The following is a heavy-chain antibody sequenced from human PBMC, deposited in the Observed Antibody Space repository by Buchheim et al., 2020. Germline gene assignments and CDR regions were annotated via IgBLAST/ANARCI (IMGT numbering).Heavy chain of an antibody. Sequence: EVQLLESGGGLVQPGGSLRLSCAASGFTFSSYAMSWVRQAPGKGLEWVSAISGSGGSTYYADSAKGRFTISRDNSKNTLYLQMNSLRAEDTAVYYCANPDIVVVPAATTNYGMDVWGQGTT. CDR1: GFTFSSYA. V-gene: IGHV3-23*01. CDR2: ISGSGGST. J-gene: IGHJ6*02. CDR3: ANPDIVVVPAATTNYGMDV. D-gene: IGHD2-2*01.